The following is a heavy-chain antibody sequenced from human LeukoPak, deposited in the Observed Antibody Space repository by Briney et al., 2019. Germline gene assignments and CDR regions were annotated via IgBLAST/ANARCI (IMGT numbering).Heavy chain of an antibody. D-gene: IGHD3-10*01. CDR1: GFTFSNYA. Sequence: GGSLRLSCAASGFTFSNYAMHWVRQAPGKGLEWVSLISSGGTYEYYADSVKGRFTISRDNSKNTLYLQLNSLRAEDTAVYYCARDSTYYYDSGSSGPHHFDNWGQGTLVTVSS. V-gene: IGHV3-30*01. CDR2: ISSGGTYE. CDR3: ARDSTYYYDSGSSGPHHFDN. J-gene: IGHJ4*02.